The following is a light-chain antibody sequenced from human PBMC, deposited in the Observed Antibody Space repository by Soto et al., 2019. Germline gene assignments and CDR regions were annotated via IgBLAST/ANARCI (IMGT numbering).Light chain of an antibody. V-gene: IGLV2-8*01. CDR1: SSDVGAYNY. CDR3: TSYAGSTIWV. CDR2: EVS. J-gene: IGLJ3*02. Sequence: QSALTQPPSASWSPGQSVTISCTGSSSDVGAYNYVSWYQQYPGKAPKLMIDEVSKRPSGVPDRFSGSKSGKTASLTVSGLQPEDEADYYCTSYAGSTIWVFGGGTKVTVL.